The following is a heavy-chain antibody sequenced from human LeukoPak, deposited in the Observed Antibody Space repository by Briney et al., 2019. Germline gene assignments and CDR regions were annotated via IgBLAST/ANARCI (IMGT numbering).Heavy chain of an antibody. Sequence: SETLSLTCAVYGGSFSGYYWSWIRQPPGKGLEWIGEINHSGSTNYNPSLKSRVTISVDTSENQFSLKLSSVTAADTAVYYCARGHYYGSGSYGEWGQGTLVTVSS. CDR3: ARGHYYGSGSYGE. V-gene: IGHV4-34*01. CDR2: INHSGST. CDR1: GGSFSGYY. J-gene: IGHJ4*02. D-gene: IGHD3-10*01.